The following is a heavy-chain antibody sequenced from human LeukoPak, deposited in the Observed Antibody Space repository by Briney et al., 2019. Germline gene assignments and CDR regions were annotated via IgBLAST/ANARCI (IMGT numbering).Heavy chain of an antibody. Sequence: PGGSLRLSCPASGFTFSDYWMAWVRQAPGKGLEWVANIRQDGSELYYVDSVKGRFTISRDNAKRSLYLQMNSLRAEDTAVYYCARGGHGWFDPWGQGTLVTVSS. CDR3: ARGGHGWFDP. V-gene: IGHV3-7*05. CDR2: IRQDGSEL. J-gene: IGHJ5*02. CDR1: GFTFSDYW.